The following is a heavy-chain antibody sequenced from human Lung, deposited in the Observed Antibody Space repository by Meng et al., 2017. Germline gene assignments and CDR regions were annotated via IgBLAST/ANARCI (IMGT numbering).Heavy chain of an antibody. CDR3: ARGTPGRSYCDY. CDR1: DYTFTGYG. Sequence: HVQLLQSGAEVKQPWASVQVSCKASDYTFTGYGVCWVRQAPGQGLEWMAWLGAHPGDTSFAPKFLGRVTVTADTATATAYMELRSLRSDDTAVYYCARGTPGRSYCDYWGLGTLVTVSS. J-gene: IGHJ4*02. D-gene: IGHD3-10*01. V-gene: IGHV1-18*01. CDR2: LGAHPGDT.